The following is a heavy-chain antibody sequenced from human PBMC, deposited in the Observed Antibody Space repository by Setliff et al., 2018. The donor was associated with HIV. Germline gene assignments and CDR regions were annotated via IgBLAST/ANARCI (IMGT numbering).Heavy chain of an antibody. D-gene: IGHD2-2*01. CDR3: ARDFGGYCSSMSCPGLFDP. V-gene: IGHV1-69*05. Sequence: SVKVSCKASGGTFSNYGMSWVRQAPGQGLEWMGGIIPISGTANYAQKFQGRVTITTDESTSTAYMELSGLRSENTAVYYCARDFGGYCSSMSCPGLFDPWGQGTLVTVSS. CDR2: IIPISGTA. CDR1: GGTFSNYG. J-gene: IGHJ5*02.